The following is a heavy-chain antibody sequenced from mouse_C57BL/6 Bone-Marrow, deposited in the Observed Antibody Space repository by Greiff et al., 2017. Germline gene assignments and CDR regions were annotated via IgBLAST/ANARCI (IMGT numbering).Heavy chain of an antibody. D-gene: IGHD1-1*01. CDR1: GFTFSSYT. Sequence: EVKLMESGGGLVKPGGSLKLSCAASGFTFSSYTMSWVRQTPEKRLEWVATISGGGGNTYYPDSVKGRFTISRDNAKNTLYLQMSSLWSEDTALYYCARRGGSSSYFDYWGQGTTLTVSS. CDR3: ARRGGSSSYFDY. V-gene: IGHV5-9*01. CDR2: ISGGGGNT. J-gene: IGHJ2*01.